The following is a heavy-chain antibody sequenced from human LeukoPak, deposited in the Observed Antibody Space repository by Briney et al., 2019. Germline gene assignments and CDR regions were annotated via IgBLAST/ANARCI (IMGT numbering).Heavy chain of an antibody. CDR1: GGTFSSYA. Sequence: GASVKVSCKASGGTFSSYAISWVRQAPGQGLEWMGGIIPIFGTANYAQKFQGRVTITADKSTSTAYMELSSLRSEDTAVYYCASNSGSSSYYYYYGMDVWGQGTTVTVSS. J-gene: IGHJ6*02. CDR2: IIPIFGTA. V-gene: IGHV1-69*06. D-gene: IGHD6-13*01. CDR3: ASNSGSSSYYYYYGMDV.